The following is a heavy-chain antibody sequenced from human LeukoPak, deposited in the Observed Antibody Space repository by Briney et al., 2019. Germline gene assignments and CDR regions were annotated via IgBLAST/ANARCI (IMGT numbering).Heavy chain of an antibody. D-gene: IGHD2-2*01. CDR3: AKDSWRTVPAASDY. CDR1: GFTFKNYA. V-gene: IGHV3-23*01. CDR2: ISGGGIST. J-gene: IGHJ4*02. Sequence: GGSLRLSCTASGFTFKNYAMSWVRQAPGKGLEWVSAISGGGISTYYADSVKGRFTISRDNSKNTVYLQMNSLRAEDTAIYYCAKDSWRTVPAASDYWGQGTLVTVSS.